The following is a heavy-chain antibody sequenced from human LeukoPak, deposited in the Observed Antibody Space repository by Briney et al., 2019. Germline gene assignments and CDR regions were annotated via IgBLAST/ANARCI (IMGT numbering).Heavy chain of an antibody. CDR3: AKAHQHYCSGSYYCAFDI. D-gene: IGHD1-26*01. CDR2: ISWNSGSI. Sequence: GRSLRLSCAASGFTFDDYAMHWVRQAPGKGLEWVSGISWNSGSIGYADSVKGRFTISRDNAKNSLYLQMNSLRAEDTALYYCAKAHQHYCSGSYYCAFDIWGQGTMVTVSS. J-gene: IGHJ3*02. V-gene: IGHV3-9*01. CDR1: GFTFDDYA.